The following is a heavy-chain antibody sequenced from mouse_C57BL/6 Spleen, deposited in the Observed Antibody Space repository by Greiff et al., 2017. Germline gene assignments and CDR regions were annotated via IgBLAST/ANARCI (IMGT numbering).Heavy chain of an antibody. D-gene: IGHD3-2*02. CDR2: IWGGGNT. CDR1: GFSLTSYG. J-gene: IGHJ3*01. CDR3: AKQGGSCYGGFAY. V-gene: IGHV2-9*01. Sequence: VQLKESGPGLAAPSQSLSITCTVSGFSLTSYGVDWVRQPPGKGLEWLGVIWGGGNTNYNSAHMAILGISKDNSKNQVFLKMNRLQTDDTAMYYGAKQGGSCYGGFAYWGQGTLVTVSA.